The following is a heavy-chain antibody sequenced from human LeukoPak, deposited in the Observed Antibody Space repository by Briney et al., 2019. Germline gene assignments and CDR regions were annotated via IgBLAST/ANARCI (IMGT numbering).Heavy chain of an antibody. J-gene: IGHJ3*02. V-gene: IGHV3-21*01. Sequence: PGGSLRLSCAASGFTFSSYSMNWVRQAPGKGLEWVASISSSSNYIYYADSVKGRFTIARDNAKNSLYLQMNSLRAEDTAAYYCARGWYCSGGSCYSGAFDIWGQGTTVTVSS. D-gene: IGHD2-15*01. CDR2: ISSSSNYI. CDR1: GFTFSSYS. CDR3: ARGWYCSGGSCYSGAFDI.